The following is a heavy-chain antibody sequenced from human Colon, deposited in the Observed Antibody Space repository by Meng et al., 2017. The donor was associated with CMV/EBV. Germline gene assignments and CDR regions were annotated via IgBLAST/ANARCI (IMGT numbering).Heavy chain of an antibody. CDR2: IYYGGST. Sequence: GSLRLSCTVSGDSIRKYYWSWIRQTPGKGLEWIGCIYYGGSTDYNPSLRSRVTLSVDTSKSQVSLKLTSVTAADSAMYYCASNYDTGDWFDPWGQGIPVTVSS. J-gene: IGHJ5*02. V-gene: IGHV4-59*01. D-gene: IGHD3-22*01. CDR3: ASNYDTGDWFDP. CDR1: GDSIRKYY.